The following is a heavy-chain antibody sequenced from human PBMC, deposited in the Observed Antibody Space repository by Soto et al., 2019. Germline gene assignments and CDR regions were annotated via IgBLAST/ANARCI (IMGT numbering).Heavy chain of an antibody. CDR1: GYPVTSYG. J-gene: IGHJ4*02. CDR2: NSAYHGNT. V-gene: IGHV1-18*04. D-gene: IGHD3-22*01. Sequence: QGQLVQSGAEVPKPGASVQVSCKASGYPVTSYGIRWVLQAPGQGLEWMGWNSAYHGNTNYAQKLQGRVTMTTDTSTSTAYMELRSLRSDYTAVYYCARDRDYYDSSGTYYFDYWGQGPLVTVSS. CDR3: ARDRDYYDSSGTYYFDY.